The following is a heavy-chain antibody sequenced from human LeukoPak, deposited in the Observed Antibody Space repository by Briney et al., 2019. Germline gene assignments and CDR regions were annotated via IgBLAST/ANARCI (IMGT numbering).Heavy chain of an antibody. Sequence: ASVKVSCKASGYPFTSSVTKRVRQATGQGLESMGWMNPNSGNTGHVTKFKGRVTITRNTSISTAYMELSSLRSEDTAVYYCARSRRTAMVSSLECWGKGALVTAAS. CDR3: ARSRRTAMVSSLEC. V-gene: IGHV1-8*03. D-gene: IGHD5-18*01. J-gene: IGHJ4*02. CDR2: MNPNSGNT. CDR1: GYPFTSSV.